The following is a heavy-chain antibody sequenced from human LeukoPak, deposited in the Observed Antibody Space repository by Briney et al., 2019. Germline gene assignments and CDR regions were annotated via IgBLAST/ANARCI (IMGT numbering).Heavy chain of an antibody. Sequence: GAAVTVSCKTSGYSFTSCDVNWVRQGTGQGKERVGGMNPYSGNTGFEKRFLGRVTMTRDSSTSTAYMELTNLTSDDTAVYYCARGDPSCVSPSCYNYWGQGTLLTVSS. CDR2: MNPYSGNT. V-gene: IGHV1-8*01. CDR3: ARGDPSCVSPSCYNY. CDR1: GYSFTSCD. D-gene: IGHD2-2*02. J-gene: IGHJ4*02.